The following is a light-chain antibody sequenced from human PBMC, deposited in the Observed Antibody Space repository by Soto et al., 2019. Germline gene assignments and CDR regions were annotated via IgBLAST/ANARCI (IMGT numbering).Light chain of an antibody. Sequence: EIVLTQSPATLSLSPGERATLSCRASQTFSSHLAWYQQKPGQAPRLLIYDASKRATGIPARFSGRGSGTDFTLSISSLEPEDFAVYYGQQRSNYPPVITFGQGTRLEIK. V-gene: IGKV3-11*01. CDR3: QQRSNYPPVIT. CDR1: QTFSSH. CDR2: DAS. J-gene: IGKJ5*01.